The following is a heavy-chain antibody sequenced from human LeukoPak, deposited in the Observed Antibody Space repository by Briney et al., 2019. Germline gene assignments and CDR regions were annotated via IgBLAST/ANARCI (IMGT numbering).Heavy chain of an antibody. J-gene: IGHJ4*02. D-gene: IGHD5-18*01. Sequence: GGSLRLSCTASGYSLCDHYTDGVPDAPRKGVEWVGRTSKKANRYTTEYAASVKGRFTISRDDLQNSLYLEMNSLKSENTAVYFCARAQRWGNTYGYRDSWGQGTLVTVSS. V-gene: IGHV3-72*01. CDR3: ARAQRWGNTYGYRDS. CDR2: TSKKANRYTT. CDR1: GYSLCDHY.